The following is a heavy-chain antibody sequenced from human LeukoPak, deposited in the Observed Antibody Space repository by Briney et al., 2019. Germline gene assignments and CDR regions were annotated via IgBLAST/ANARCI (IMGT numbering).Heavy chain of an antibody. Sequence: GASVKVSCKASGYTFTDYYMNWVRQAPGQGLEWMGWINPNSGGTNYAQKFQGRVTMTRDTSITTAYMELSSLRSEDTAVYYCARFFLQGGEDYWGQGTLVTVSS. CDR1: GYTFTDYY. J-gene: IGHJ4*02. D-gene: IGHD3-16*01. V-gene: IGHV1-2*02. CDR3: ARFFLQGGEDY. CDR2: INPNSGGT.